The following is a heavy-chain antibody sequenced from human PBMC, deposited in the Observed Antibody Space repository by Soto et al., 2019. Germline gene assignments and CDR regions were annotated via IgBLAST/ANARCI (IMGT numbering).Heavy chain of an antibody. J-gene: IGHJ4*02. V-gene: IGHV1-69*12. CDR3: ARSGGLDRDFNY. CDR2: IIPMFDTP. D-gene: IGHD2-15*01. Sequence: QVQLVQSGAEVKKPGSSVKVSCKASGGTFSSDSFSWVRQAPGQGLEWMGGIIPMFDTPIYAQKFQDRVTITADESTRRADMRLSSLRSGDTGVYYCARSGGLDRDFNYWGQGSLVTVSS. CDR1: GGTFSSDS.